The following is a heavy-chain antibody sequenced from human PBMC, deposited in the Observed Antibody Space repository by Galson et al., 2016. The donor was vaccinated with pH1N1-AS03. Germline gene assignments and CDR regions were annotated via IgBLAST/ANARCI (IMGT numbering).Heavy chain of an antibody. CDR2: ISSSSSPI. D-gene: IGHD2-8*01. J-gene: IGHJ4*02. CDR1: GFTFSSYS. V-gene: IGHV3-21*01. CDR3: AGVPGGSRLLIFDF. Sequence: SLRLSCAASGFTFSSYSMNWVRQAPGKGLEWVSSISSSSSPIYYADSVKGRFTTSRDSAKNSVYLQMNSLRAEDTAVYYCAGVPGGSRLLIFDFWGQGTLVTVSS.